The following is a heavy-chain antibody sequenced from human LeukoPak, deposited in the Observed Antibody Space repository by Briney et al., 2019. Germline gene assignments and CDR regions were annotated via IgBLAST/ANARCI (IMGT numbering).Heavy chain of an antibody. CDR3: ATDLKKGDSGSFDY. D-gene: IGHD6-19*01. Sequence: GASVKVSCKASGYTFTSSALNWVRQAPGQGLEWMGWINTNTGNPTYAQGFTGRFVFSLDTSVSTAYLHISSLEAEDTAIYYCATDLKKGDSGSFDYWGQEPLVTFSS. CDR1: GYTFTSSA. CDR2: INTNTGNP. V-gene: IGHV7-4-1*02. J-gene: IGHJ4*02.